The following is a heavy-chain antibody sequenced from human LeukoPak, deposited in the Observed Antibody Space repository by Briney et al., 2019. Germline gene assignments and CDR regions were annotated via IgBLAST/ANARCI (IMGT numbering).Heavy chain of an antibody. V-gene: IGHV4-39*07. CDR3: AREAAAGRDFQH. J-gene: IGHJ1*01. CDR1: GGSISSSSYY. CDR2: IYYSGST. Sequence: MTSETLSLTCTVSGGSISSSSYYWGWIRQPPGKGLEWIGSIYYSGSTYYNPSLKSRVTISVDTPKNQFSLKLSSVTAADTAVYYCAREAAAGRDFQHWGQGTLVTVSS. D-gene: IGHD6-13*01.